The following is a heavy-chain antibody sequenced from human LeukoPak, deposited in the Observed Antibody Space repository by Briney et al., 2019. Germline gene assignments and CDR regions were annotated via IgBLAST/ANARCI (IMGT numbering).Heavy chain of an antibody. CDR3: ARSGSYYDYFDY. D-gene: IGHD1-26*01. CDR2: IIPIFGTA. J-gene: IGHJ4*02. CDR1: GGTFSSYA. V-gene: IGHV1-69*05. Sequence: ASVKVSCKASGGTFSSYAISWVRQAPGQGLEWMGGIIPIFGTANYAQKFQGRVTITTDESTSTAYMELSSLRSEDTAVYYCARSGSYYDYFDYWGQGTLVTVSS.